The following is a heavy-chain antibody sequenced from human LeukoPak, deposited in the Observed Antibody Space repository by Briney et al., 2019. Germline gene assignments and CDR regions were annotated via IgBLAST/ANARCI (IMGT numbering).Heavy chain of an antibody. CDR2: ISSSGYTT. D-gene: IGHD2-15*01. CDR3: AKEYCSGGSCYSGY. V-gene: IGHV3-23*01. Sequence: GESLRLSCVASGFSFSNFWMSWVRQAPGKGLEWVSAISSSGYTTYYADSVKGRFSISRDNSKNTVYLQMSSLRGEDTAVYHCAKEYCSGGSCYSGYWGQGALVTVSS. CDR1: GFSFSNFW. J-gene: IGHJ4*02.